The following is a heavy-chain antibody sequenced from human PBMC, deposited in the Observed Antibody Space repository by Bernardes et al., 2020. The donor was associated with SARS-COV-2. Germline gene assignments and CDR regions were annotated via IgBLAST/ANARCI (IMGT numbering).Heavy chain of an antibody. CDR1: GDSVSSNSAV. CDR2: TSYRSKWNY. Sequence: SQTLSLTCAISGDSVSSNSAVWHWIRQSPSRGLEWLGRTSYRSKWNYDYAVSVKSRITISPDTSKNQFSLELTSVTPEDTAVYYCVRGPSDGHGRFEYWGQGTLGTVSS. V-gene: IGHV6-1*01. J-gene: IGHJ4*02. CDR3: VRGPSDGHGRFEY.